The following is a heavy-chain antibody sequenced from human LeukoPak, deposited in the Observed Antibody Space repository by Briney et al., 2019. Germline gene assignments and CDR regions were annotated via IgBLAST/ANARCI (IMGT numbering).Heavy chain of an antibody. CDR3: AKVLGRSGWQTDY. V-gene: IGHV3-23*01. CDR1: GFTFNSYA. Sequence: PGGSLRLSCTASGFTFNSYAMTWVRQAPGKGLEWVSAISGSGGTTYYADSVQGRFTITRDNSKNTLYLQMDSLRAEDTAVYYCAKVLGRSGWQTDYWGQGTVVSVSS. CDR2: ISGSGGTT. D-gene: IGHD6-19*01. J-gene: IGHJ4*02.